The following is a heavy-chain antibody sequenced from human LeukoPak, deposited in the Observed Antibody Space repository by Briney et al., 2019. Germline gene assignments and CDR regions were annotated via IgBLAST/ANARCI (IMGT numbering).Heavy chain of an antibody. CDR1: GGTFSSYA. CDR3: AREGAMATILFDY. V-gene: IGHV1-69*13. CDR2: IIPIFGTA. Sequence: HEASVKVSCKASGGTFSSYAISWVRQAPGQGLEWMGGIIPIFGTANYAQKFQGRVTIIADESTSTAYMELSSLRSEDTAVYYCAREGAMATILFDYWGQGTLVTVSS. J-gene: IGHJ4*02. D-gene: IGHD5-24*01.